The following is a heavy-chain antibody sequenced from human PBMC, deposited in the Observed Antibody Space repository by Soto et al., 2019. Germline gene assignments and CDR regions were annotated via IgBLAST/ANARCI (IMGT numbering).Heavy chain of an antibody. J-gene: IGHJ5*02. CDR2: ISPTGNT. Sequence: PGGSLRLSCTALTGYAMSWVRRGPGRGLEWISTISPTGNTHYADSVEGQFTISRDDSKNTFYLQMNNLRADDTGVYYCAKDPSTGHADLWGQGTLVTVSS. V-gene: IGHV3-23*01. CDR3: AKDPSTGHADL. CDR1: TGYA. D-gene: IGHD3-9*01.